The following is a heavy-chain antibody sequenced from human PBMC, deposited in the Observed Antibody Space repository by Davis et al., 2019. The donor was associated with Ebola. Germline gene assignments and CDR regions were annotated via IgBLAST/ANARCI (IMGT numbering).Heavy chain of an antibody. Sequence: GESLKISCTASGFTFGDYAMRWFRQAPGKGLEWEGFIRSKAYGGTTEYAASVNGRLTISRDDSKSIAYLQMNSLKTEDTAVYCCTLNAFDIWGQGTMVTVSS. CDR2: IRSKAYGGTT. V-gene: IGHV3-49*03. CDR3: TLNAFDI. J-gene: IGHJ3*02. CDR1: GFTFGDYA.